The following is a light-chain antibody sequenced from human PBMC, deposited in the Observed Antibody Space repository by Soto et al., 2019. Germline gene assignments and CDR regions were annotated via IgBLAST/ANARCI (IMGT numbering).Light chain of an antibody. CDR1: SSDVGGYNY. V-gene: IGLV2-14*01. Sequence: QSVLTQPASVSGSSGQSITISCTGTSSDVGGYNYVSWYQQHPGKAPKLMIYDVSNRPSGVSNRFSGSKPGNTASLTISGLQAEDEADYYCSSYTSSSLYVFGTGTKVTVL. J-gene: IGLJ1*01. CDR3: SSYTSSSLYV. CDR2: DVS.